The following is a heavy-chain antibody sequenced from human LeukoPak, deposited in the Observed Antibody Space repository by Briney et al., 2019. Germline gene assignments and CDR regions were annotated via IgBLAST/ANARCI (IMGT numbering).Heavy chain of an antibody. CDR2: IYYSGRT. J-gene: IGHJ5*02. D-gene: IGHD3-10*01. Sequence: SETLSLTCTVSGCSISSGGYYWSWIRQHPGKGLEWIGYIYYSGRTYYNPSLKSRVTISVDTSKNQFSLKLSSVTAADTAVYYCASRRARGNWFDPWGQGTLVTVSS. CDR3: ASRRARGNWFDP. V-gene: IGHV4-31*03. CDR1: GCSISSGGYY.